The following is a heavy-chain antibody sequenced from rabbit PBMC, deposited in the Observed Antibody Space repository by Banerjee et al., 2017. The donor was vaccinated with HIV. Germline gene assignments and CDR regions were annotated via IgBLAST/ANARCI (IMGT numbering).Heavy chain of an antibody. CDR3: ARRFAL. Sequence: QQQLEESGGGLVKPEGSLTLTCKASGFDFSSVHDMCWVRQAPGKGLEWIGAIYAGKGRTYYANWAKGRFTISKTSSTTVTLQMTSLTAADTATYFCARRFALWGPGTLVTVS. CDR1: GFDFSSVHD. J-gene: IGHJ4*01. V-gene: IGHV1S45*01. CDR2: IYAGKGRT.